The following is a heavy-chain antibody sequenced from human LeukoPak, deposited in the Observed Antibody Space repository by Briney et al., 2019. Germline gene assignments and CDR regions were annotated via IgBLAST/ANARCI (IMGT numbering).Heavy chain of an antibody. V-gene: IGHV4-59*11. Sequence: SETLSLTCTVSGDFKSYHKWNWIRQSPRKGLEWIGYIKQSGSTNYNPSLKSRVTISVDTSKNQFSLQLRSVTAADTAVYYCANEWSAFDFWGQGTMVTVSS. D-gene: IGHD3-3*01. J-gene: IGHJ3*01. CDR2: IKQSGST. CDR1: GDFKSYHK. CDR3: ANEWSAFDF.